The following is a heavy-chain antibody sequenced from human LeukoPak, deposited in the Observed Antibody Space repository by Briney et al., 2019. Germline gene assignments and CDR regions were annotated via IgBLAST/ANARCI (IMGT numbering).Heavy chain of an antibody. J-gene: IGHJ4*02. CDR2: INPDGSRG. CDR1: GFSFSTSW. D-gene: IGHD5-24*01. CDR3: AKEDWLQPFY. V-gene: IGHV3-7*01. Sequence: SGGSLRLSCAASGFSFSTSWMNWVRQAPGQGLEWVANINPDGSRGCYVDSVRGRFTISRDNAKNSLFLQMDSLRAEDAAVYYCAKEDWLQPFYWGRGTLVTASS.